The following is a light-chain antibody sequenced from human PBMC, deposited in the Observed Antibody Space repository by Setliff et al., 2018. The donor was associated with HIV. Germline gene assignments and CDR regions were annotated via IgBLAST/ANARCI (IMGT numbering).Light chain of an antibody. CDR2: EDN. Sequence: NFMLTQPHSVSESPGMTVTISCTRSSGSIGSNYVQWYQLRPGSSPITVVYEDNERPSGVPDRFSGSIDTSSNSASLTISGLKTGDEADYYCQSSDTNTAIFGGGTKVTVL. CDR3: QSSDTNTAI. V-gene: IGLV6-57*01. J-gene: IGLJ2*01. CDR1: SGSIGSNY.